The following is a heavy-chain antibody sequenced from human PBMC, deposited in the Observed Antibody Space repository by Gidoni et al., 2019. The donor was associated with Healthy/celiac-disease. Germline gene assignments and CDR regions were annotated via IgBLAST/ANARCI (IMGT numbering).Heavy chain of an antibody. D-gene: IGHD2-15*01. V-gene: IGHV3-21*01. CDR1: GFPFSSYS. Sequence: EVQLVASGGGLVKPGGSLRLSCAASGFPFSSYSMNWVRQAPGKGLEWVSSISSSSSYIYYADSVKGRFTISRDNAKNSLYLQMNSLRAEDTAVYYCARDIVVVVADSYMDVWGKGTTVTVSS. J-gene: IGHJ6*03. CDR2: ISSSSSYI. CDR3: ARDIVVVVADSYMDV.